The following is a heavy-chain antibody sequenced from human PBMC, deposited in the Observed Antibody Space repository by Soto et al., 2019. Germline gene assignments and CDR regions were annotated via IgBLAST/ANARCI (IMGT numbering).Heavy chain of an antibody. CDR1: GGSISSYY. CDR2: IYYSGST. CDR3: ARHLSGTGDCSGGSCHDAFDI. J-gene: IGHJ3*02. Sequence: SETLSLTCTVSGGSISSYYWSWIRQPPGKGLEWIGYIYYSGSTNYNPSLKSRVTISVDTSKNQFSLKLSSVTAADTAVYYCARHLSGTGDCSGGSCHDAFDIWGQGTMVTVSS. V-gene: IGHV4-59*08. D-gene: IGHD2-15*01.